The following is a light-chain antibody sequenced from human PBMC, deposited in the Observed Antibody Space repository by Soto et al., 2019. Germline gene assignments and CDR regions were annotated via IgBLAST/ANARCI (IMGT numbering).Light chain of an antibody. J-gene: IGKJ4*01. Sequence: EIVMTQSPATLSVSPGESATLSCRASQRVNSNLAWYQQKPGQAPRLLIYGASTRATGLPARFSGRGSGTEFTLTISSLQYEDFAVYYCQQYNNWPPLTFGGGTKVEIK. CDR1: QRVNSN. CDR3: QQYNNWPPLT. CDR2: GAS. V-gene: IGKV3-15*01.